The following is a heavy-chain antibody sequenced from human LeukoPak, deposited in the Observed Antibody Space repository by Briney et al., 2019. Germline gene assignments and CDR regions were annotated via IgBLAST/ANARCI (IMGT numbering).Heavy chain of an antibody. CDR3: TRQGAYDYVWGSHFDY. Sequence: AGGSLRLSCAASGLTFSGSAMHWVRQASGKGLEWVGRIRSKANSYATAYAASVKGRFTISRDDSKNTAYLQMNSLKTEDTAVYYCTRQGAYDYVWGSHFDYWGQGTLVTVSS. V-gene: IGHV3-73*01. CDR1: GLTFSGSA. J-gene: IGHJ4*02. CDR2: IRSKANSYAT. D-gene: IGHD3-16*01.